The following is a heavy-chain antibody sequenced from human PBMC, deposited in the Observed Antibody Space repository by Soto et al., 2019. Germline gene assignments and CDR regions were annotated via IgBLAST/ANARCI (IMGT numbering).Heavy chain of an antibody. CDR1: GFTFSSYA. Sequence: GGSLRLSCAASGFTFSSYAMHWVRQAPGKGLEWVAVISYDGSNKYYADSVKGRFTISRDNSKNTLYLQMNSLRAEDTAVYYCARDLSRPDYYDSSGYSYYFDYWGQGTLVTVSS. CDR2: ISYDGSNK. J-gene: IGHJ4*02. V-gene: IGHV3-30-3*01. D-gene: IGHD3-22*01. CDR3: ARDLSRPDYYDSSGYSYYFDY.